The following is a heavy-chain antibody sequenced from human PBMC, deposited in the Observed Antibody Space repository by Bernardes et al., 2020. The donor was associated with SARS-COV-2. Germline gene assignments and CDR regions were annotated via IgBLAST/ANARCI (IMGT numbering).Heavy chain of an antibody. CDR2: INPHSGGT. D-gene: IGHD1-26*01. V-gene: IGHV1-2*02. J-gene: IGHJ3*02. CDR3: ARDLDRLYSGSRTDAFDI. Sequence: ASVKVSCKASGYTLSDYYMHWVRQAPGQGLEWMGWINPHSGGTTYAQKFQGRVTVTRDTSISTAYMELSRLTSDDTAVYYCARDLDRLYSGSRTDAFDIWGQGTMVTASS. CDR1: GYTLSDYY.